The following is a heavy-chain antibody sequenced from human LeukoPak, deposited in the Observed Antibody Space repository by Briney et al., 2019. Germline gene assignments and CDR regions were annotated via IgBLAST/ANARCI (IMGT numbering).Heavy chain of an antibody. D-gene: IGHD2-2*01. CDR3: AREGYCSSSSCYGRDY. CDR2: INSGGSTI. J-gene: IGHJ4*02. V-gene: IGHV3-11*01. CDR1: GFTFSEYY. Sequence: GGSLRLSCAASGFTFSEYYMSWIRQAPGKGLEWISYINSGGSTIYYADSVKGRFTISRDNAKNSLYLQMNSLRAEDTAVYYCAREGYCSSSSCYGRDYWGQGTLVTVSS.